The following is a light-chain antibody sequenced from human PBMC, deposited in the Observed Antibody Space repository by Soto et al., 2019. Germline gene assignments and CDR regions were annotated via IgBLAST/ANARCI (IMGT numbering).Light chain of an antibody. J-gene: IGKJ1*01. CDR2: GAS. Sequence: EIVLTQSPGTLSLSPGERATPSCRASQSVSSNYLAWYQRKPGQAPRLLIYGASSRAIDIPNRFSGSGSGTDFTLNITRLEPEDFAVYYCQQYGSSPPTFGQGTKVEI. V-gene: IGKV3-20*01. CDR3: QQYGSSPPT. CDR1: QSVSSNY.